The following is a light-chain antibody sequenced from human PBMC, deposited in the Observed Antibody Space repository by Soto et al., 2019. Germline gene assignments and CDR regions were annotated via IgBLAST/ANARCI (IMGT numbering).Light chain of an antibody. Sequence: DIQMTQSPSTLSASLGDSFTITCRASQSISSWWAWYQQKPGKAPKLLIYKASTLESGVPSRFSGSGSGTEFTLTISSLQPVDFATYYCQQYDTYSWTFGKGAKVDIK. V-gene: IGKV1-5*03. CDR3: QQYDTYSWT. CDR1: QSISSW. J-gene: IGKJ1*01. CDR2: KAS.